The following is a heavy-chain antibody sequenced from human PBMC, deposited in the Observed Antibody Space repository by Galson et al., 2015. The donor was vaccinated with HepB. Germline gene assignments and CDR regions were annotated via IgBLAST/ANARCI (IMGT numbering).Heavy chain of an antibody. J-gene: IGHJ6*03. D-gene: IGHD3-10*01. V-gene: IGHV4-34*01. CDR3: ARGWYYNYMDV. Sequence: ETLSLTCAVYGWAFIDYQWTWIRQTPGKGLEWIGEIHHSGSTNYNPSLRSRVSISVDTIKKQFSLRLSSVSAADMGVYYCARGWYYNYMDVWGKGTTVIVSS. CDR2: IHHSGST. CDR1: GWAFIDYQ.